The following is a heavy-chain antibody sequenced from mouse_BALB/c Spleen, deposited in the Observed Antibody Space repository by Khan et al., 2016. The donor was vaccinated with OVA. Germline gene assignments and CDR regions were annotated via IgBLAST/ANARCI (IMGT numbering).Heavy chain of an antibody. V-gene: IGHV1S81*02. D-gene: IGHD2-2*01. CDR1: GYTFTSHY. Sequence: QVQLQQSGAELVKPGASVRLSCKASGYTFTSHYLYWVKQRPGQGLEWIGDINPSSGGTNFNEKFKSKATLTVDKSSSTAYIQLNSLTSEDSAVYYCSRSGYGSFAYWGQGTLGTVSA. CDR2: INPSSGGT. J-gene: IGHJ3*01. CDR3: SRSGYGSFAY.